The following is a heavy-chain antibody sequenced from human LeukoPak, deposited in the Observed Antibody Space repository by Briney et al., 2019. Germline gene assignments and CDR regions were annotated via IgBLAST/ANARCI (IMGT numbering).Heavy chain of an antibody. V-gene: IGHV1-2*02. Sequence: ASVKVSCKASGYTFTGYYMHWVRQAPGQGLEWMGWINPNSGGTNYAQKFQGRVTMTRDTSISTAYMELSRLRSDDTAVYYCAAPYNWNGDDAFDIWGQGTMVTVSS. CDR1: GYTFTGYY. CDR3: AAPYNWNGDDAFDI. CDR2: INPNSGGT. J-gene: IGHJ3*02. D-gene: IGHD1-1*01.